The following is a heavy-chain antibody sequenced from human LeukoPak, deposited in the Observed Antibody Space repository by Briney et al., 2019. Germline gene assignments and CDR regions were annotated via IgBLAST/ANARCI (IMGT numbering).Heavy chain of an antibody. V-gene: IGHV4-61*02. D-gene: IGHD3-3*01. Sequence: PSETLSLTCTVSGGSISSGSYYWSWIRQPAGKGLEWIGRIYTSGSTNYNPSLKSRVTISVDTSKNQFSLKLSSVTAADTAVYYCARVSLGWLLLWGQGTLVTVSS. J-gene: IGHJ4*02. CDR3: ARVSLGWLLL. CDR1: GGSISSGSYY. CDR2: IYTSGST.